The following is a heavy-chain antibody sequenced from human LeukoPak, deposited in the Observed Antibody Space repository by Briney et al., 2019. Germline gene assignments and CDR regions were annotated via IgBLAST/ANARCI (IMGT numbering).Heavy chain of an antibody. Sequence: ASVKVSCKASGYTFTSYAIVWVRQAPGQGLEWMGWINTNSGNTTYAQGFTGGFVFILDTSVSTTYLQLSSLKAEDNAVYYCAREAFKYFDDWGQGTLVTVSS. CDR3: AREAFKYFDD. V-gene: IGHV7-4-1*02. D-gene: IGHD3-16*01. J-gene: IGHJ4*02. CDR2: INTNSGNT. CDR1: GYTFTSYA.